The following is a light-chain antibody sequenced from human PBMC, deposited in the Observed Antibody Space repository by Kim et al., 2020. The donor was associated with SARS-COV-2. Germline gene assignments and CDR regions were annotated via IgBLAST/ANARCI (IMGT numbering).Light chain of an antibody. CDR2: DAS. J-gene: IGKJ5*01. V-gene: IGKV3-11*01. CDR1: QSVGTY. Sequence: VVRQSPATLSLSPGERATLPCRASQSVGTYLAWYQQKPGQAPRLLIYDASKRATGILARFRGSGSGTDFTLTIGTLEPEDSAVYYCQQRGNFGQGTRLEIK. CDR3: QQRGN.